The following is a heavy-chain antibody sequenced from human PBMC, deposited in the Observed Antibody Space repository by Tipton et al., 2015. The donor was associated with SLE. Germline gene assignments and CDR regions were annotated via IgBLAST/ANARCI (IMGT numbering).Heavy chain of an antibody. V-gene: IGHV4-59*01. CDR1: GGSISSYY. D-gene: IGHD3-10*01. J-gene: IGHJ3*02. CDR2: IYTSGST. CDR3: AREMVQGVIRTDAFDI. Sequence: GLVKPSETLSLTCTVSGGSISSYYWSWIRQPPGKGLEWIGYIYTSGSTNYNPSLKSRVTISVDTSKNQFSLKLSSVTAADTAVYYCAREMVQGVIRTDAFDIWGQGTMVTVSS.